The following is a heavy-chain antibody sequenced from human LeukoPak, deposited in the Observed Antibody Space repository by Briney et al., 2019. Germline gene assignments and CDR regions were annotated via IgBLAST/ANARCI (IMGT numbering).Heavy chain of an antibody. CDR2: IYYSGST. CDR1: GGFISSSSYY. V-gene: IGHV4-39*07. J-gene: IGHJ3*02. CDR3: ARAPQSMIVGDTFDI. Sequence: SETLSHTCTVSGGFISSSSYYWGWIRQPPGKGLEWIGTIYYSGSTYYNPSLKSRVTISVDTSKNQFSLRLTSVTAADTAVYYCARAPQSMIVGDTFDIWGQGTMVTVSS. D-gene: IGHD3-22*01.